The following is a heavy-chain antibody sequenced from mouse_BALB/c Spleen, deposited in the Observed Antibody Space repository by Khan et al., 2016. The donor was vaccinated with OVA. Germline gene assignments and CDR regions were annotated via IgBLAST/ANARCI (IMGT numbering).Heavy chain of an antibody. Sequence: QVQLQQSGAELARPGASVKLSCKASGYTFTDYNINWVKQRTGQGLEWIGEIYPGSNNTYYNQKFKGKATLTADKSSSTAYMQLSILTSEDSAVYFGAREWGAWFPYWGQGTLVTVSA. CDR2: IYPGSNNT. V-gene: IGHV1-77*01. CDR3: AREWGAWFPY. CDR1: GYTFTDYN. J-gene: IGHJ3*01.